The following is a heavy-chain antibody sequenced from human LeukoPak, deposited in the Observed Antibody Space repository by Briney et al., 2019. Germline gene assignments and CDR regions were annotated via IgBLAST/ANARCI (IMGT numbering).Heavy chain of an antibody. CDR3: ARDKRYYSSGRCWGVQFGP. Sequence: GGSLRLSCAASGFTVGTNYMSWVRQAPGKGPEWISIIYRGGDTYYADSVKGRFTISRDNSKNTLYLQMDRLRAEDTAVYYCARDKRYYSSGRCWGVQFGPWGQGTLVTVSS. J-gene: IGHJ5*02. D-gene: IGHD2-15*01. CDR2: IYRGGDT. CDR1: GFTVGTNY. V-gene: IGHV3-66*01.